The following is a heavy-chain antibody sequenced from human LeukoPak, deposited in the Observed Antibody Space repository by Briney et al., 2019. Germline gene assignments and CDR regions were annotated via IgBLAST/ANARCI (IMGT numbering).Heavy chain of an antibody. J-gene: IGHJ4*02. Sequence: GRSLRPSCAASGFTFDDYAMHWVRQAPGEGLEWVSGISWNSGSIGYADSVKGRFTISRDNAKDSLYLQMNSLRAEDTALHYCAKALLHYDILTGPDYWGQGTLVTVSS. D-gene: IGHD3-9*01. CDR2: ISWNSGSI. V-gene: IGHV3-9*01. CDR3: AKALLHYDILTGPDY. CDR1: GFTFDDYA.